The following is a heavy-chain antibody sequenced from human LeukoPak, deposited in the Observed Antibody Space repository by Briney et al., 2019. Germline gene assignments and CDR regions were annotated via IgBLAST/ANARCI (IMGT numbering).Heavy chain of an antibody. J-gene: IGHJ4*02. Sequence: PGGSLRLSCAASGFTVSSFWMHWVRKAPGKGLVWVSRISSDGSNTYYADSVKGRFTISRDNSKNTLYLQMNSLRAEDTAVYYCARDYTAMVIGYWGQGTLVTVSS. CDR2: ISSDGSNT. CDR3: ARDYTAMVIGY. CDR1: GFTVSSFW. D-gene: IGHD5-18*01. V-gene: IGHV3-74*01.